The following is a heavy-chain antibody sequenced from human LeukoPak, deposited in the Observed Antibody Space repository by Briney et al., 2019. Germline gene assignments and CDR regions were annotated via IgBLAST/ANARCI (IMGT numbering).Heavy chain of an antibody. J-gene: IGHJ4*02. CDR2: INPSGGNT. Sequence: GASVKVSCKASGYTFTSYDMHWVRQAPGQGLEWMGIINPSGGNTSYAQRFQGRVTMTRDMSASTAYMELSSLRSEDTAVYYCARESIRYYDSSGYMNWGQGTLVTVYS. CDR3: ARESIRYYDSSGYMN. CDR1: GYTFTSYD. V-gene: IGHV1-46*01. D-gene: IGHD3-22*01.